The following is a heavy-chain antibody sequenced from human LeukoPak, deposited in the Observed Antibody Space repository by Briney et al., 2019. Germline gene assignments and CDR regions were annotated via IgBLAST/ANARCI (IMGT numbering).Heavy chain of an antibody. Sequence: ASVKVSYKASRYTFTSYYMHWVRQAPGQGLEWMGIINPSGGSTSYAQKFQGRVTMTRDTSTSTVYMGLSSLRSEDTAVYYCARFGEQQLDYWGQGTLVTVSS. CDR2: INPSGGST. CDR3: ARFGEQQLDY. D-gene: IGHD3-10*01. J-gene: IGHJ4*02. V-gene: IGHV1-46*01. CDR1: RYTFTSYY.